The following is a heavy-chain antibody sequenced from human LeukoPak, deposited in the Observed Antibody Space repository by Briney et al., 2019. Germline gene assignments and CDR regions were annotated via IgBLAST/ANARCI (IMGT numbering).Heavy chain of an antibody. V-gene: IGHV1-8*01. CDR2: MNPNSGNT. CDR1: GYTFTSYD. D-gene: IGHD2-2*01. CDR3: ARDGSRTRNKWSGNY. J-gene: IGHJ4*02. Sequence: ASVKVSCKASGYTFTSYDINWVRQATGQGLEWMGWMNPNSGNTGYAQKFQGRVTMATDTSTSTAYMELRSLRSDDTAVYYCARDGSRTRNKWSGNYWGQGTLVTVSS.